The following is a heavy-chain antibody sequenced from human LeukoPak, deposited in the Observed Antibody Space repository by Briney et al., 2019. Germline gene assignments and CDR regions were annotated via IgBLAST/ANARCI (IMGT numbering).Heavy chain of an antibody. CDR1: GFPFSSYA. J-gene: IGHJ1*01. CDR2: ISYDGNNK. V-gene: IGHV3-30-3*01. Sequence: GGSLRLSCAASGFPFSSYAMHWVRQAPGKGLEWVALISYDGNNKYYADSVKGRFTISRDNGKNSLNLQMNSLRAEDTAVHYCARDLAQSDIWFGYFQHWGQGTLVTVSS. CDR3: ARDLAQSDIWFGYFQH. D-gene: IGHD3-10*01.